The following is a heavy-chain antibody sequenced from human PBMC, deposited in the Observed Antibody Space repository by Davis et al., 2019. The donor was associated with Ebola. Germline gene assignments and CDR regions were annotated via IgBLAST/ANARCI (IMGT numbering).Heavy chain of an antibody. Sequence: SVKVSCKASGYTFTGYYIHWVRQAPGQGLEWMGGIIPIFGTANYAQRFQGRVTITADESRITAYLELSSLRSEDTAVYYCAKDRYYDNSPLYFESETWGQGTLVTVSS. D-gene: IGHD3-22*01. CDR3: AKDRYYDNSPLYFESET. CDR2: IIPIFGTA. CDR1: GYTFTGYY. J-gene: IGHJ4*02. V-gene: IGHV1-69*13.